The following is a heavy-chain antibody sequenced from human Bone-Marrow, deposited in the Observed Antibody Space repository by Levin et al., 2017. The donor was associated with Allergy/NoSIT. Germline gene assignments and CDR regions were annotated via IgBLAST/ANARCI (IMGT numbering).Heavy chain of an antibody. CDR3: ARVGYYYDSSGYYTYYYYGMDV. Sequence: GGSLRLSCAASGFTFSSYEMNWVRQAPGKGLEWVSYISSSGSTIYYADSVKGRFTISRDNTKNSLYLQMNSLRAEDTAVYYCARVGYYYDSSGYYTYYYYGMDVWGQGTTVTVSS. CDR2: ISSSGSTI. CDR1: GFTFSSYE. D-gene: IGHD3-22*01. V-gene: IGHV3-48*03. J-gene: IGHJ6*02.